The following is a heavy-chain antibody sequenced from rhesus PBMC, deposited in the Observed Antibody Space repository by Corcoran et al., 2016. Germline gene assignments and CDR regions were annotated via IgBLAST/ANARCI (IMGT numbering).Heavy chain of an antibody. Sequence: EVQLVESGGGLAKPGGSLRLSCAASGFTFSSYWMNWVRQAPGKGLEWVSAINSGGGSTYYADSVKGRFTISRDNSKNTLSLQMNSLRAEDTAVYYCAKSVGGYWIDYWGQGVLVTVSS. CDR1: GFTFSSYW. CDR3: AKSVGGYWIDY. CDR2: INSGGGST. J-gene: IGHJ4*01. D-gene: IGHD5-42*01. V-gene: IGHV3S25*01.